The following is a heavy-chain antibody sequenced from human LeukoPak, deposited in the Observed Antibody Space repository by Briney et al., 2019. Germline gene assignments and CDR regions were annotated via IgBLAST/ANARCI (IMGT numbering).Heavy chain of an antibody. J-gene: IGHJ4*02. CDR3: AKAKTQAMVLPGNY. Sequence: GGSLRLSCAASGSTFSNYAMSWVRQAPGKGLEWVSAISGSGDTTYYADSVKGRFTISRDNSKNTLYLQMNSLRADDTAVYYCAKAKTQAMVLPGNYWGQGTLVTVSS. CDR2: ISGSGDTT. CDR1: GSTFSNYA. V-gene: IGHV3-23*01. D-gene: IGHD5-18*01.